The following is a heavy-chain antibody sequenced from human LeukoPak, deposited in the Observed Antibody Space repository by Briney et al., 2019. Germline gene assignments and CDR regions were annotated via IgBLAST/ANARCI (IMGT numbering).Heavy chain of an antibody. Sequence: PSETLSLTCTVSGGSISSYYWSWIRQPPGKGLEWIGYIYYSGSTNYNPSLKSRVTISVDTSKNQFSLKLSSVTAADTAVYYCARGHGSGGYYYGMDVWGQGTTVTVSS. CDR2: IYYSGST. D-gene: IGHD3-10*01. V-gene: IGHV4-59*01. CDR3: ARGHGSGGYYYGMDV. J-gene: IGHJ6*02. CDR1: GGSISSYY.